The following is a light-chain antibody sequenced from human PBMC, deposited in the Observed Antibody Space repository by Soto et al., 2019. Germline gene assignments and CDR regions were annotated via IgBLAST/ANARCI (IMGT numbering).Light chain of an antibody. Sequence: ESVLTQSPGTLSLSPGERATLSCRASQSVSSNYLAWYQQKPGQAPRLLIYGASSRATGTPDRFSGNGSGTDFTFTISRLEPEDFAVYYCQQFGRSPPSWTFGQGTKVEIK. CDR3: QQFGRSPPSWT. CDR1: QSVSSNY. CDR2: GAS. V-gene: IGKV3-20*01. J-gene: IGKJ1*01.